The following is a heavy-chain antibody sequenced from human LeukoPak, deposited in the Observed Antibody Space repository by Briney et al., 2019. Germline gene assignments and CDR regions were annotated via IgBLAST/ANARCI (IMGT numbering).Heavy chain of an antibody. CDR3: ARRPYYYDSSGSGKCNWFDP. V-gene: IGHV5-51*01. J-gene: IGHJ5*02. Sequence: GESLKISCKGSGYSFPSYWIAWVRQMPGKGLEWMEIIYPGDSDTRYSPSFQGQVTISADKSISTAYLQWSSLKASDTAMYYCARRPYYYDSSGSGKCNWFDPWGQGTLVTVSS. CDR1: GYSFPSYW. D-gene: IGHD3-22*01. CDR2: IYPGDSDT.